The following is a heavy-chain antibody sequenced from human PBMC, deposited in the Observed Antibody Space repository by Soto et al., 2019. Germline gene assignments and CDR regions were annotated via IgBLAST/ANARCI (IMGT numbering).Heavy chain of an antibody. V-gene: IGHV4-59*01. CDR2: IYYSGNT. CDR1: GGSMSPFY. D-gene: IGHD3-3*01. CDR3: ARVVYDYWSGYYAGSGLDV. Sequence: QVQLLESGPGLLKPSETLSLTCSVSGGSMSPFYWSWIRQSPRKGLEWIGYIYYSGNTNYNPSLRSRVTISVDPSKDQFSLRLSSVTAADSAVYYCARVVYDYWSGYYAGSGLDVWGQGTTVIVSS. J-gene: IGHJ6*02.